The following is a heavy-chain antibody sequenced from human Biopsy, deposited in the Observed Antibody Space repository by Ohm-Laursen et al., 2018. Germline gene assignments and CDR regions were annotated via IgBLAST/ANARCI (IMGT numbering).Heavy chain of an antibody. CDR2: IKKKSNNDAT. CDR1: GFNLSAFA. Sequence: SLRLSCAAPGFNLSAFALHWVRQASGRGLEWVGRIKKKSNNDATAYAESMKGRFSILRDDSKSTSFLQMNSLKIEDTAVYFCTRSAGYGYDYWGQGILVTVSS. D-gene: IGHD5-12*01. J-gene: IGHJ4*02. CDR3: TRSAGYGYDY. V-gene: IGHV3-73*01.